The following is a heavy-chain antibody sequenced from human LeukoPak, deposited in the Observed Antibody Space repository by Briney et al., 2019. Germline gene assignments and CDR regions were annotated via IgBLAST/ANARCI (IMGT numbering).Heavy chain of an antibody. CDR2: IYSGGST. Sequence: PGGSLRLSCAASGFTVSCNYMSWVRQAPGKGLEWVSIIYSGGSTYYADSVKGRFTISRDNSKNTLYLQMNSLRAEDTAVYYCASQLGATTDYFDYWGQGTLVTVSS. J-gene: IGHJ4*02. CDR1: GFTVSCNY. D-gene: IGHD1-26*01. CDR3: ASQLGATTDYFDY. V-gene: IGHV3-53*01.